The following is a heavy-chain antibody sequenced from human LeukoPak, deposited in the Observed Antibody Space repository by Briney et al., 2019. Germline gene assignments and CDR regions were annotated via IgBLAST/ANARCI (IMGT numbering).Heavy chain of an antibody. J-gene: IGHJ4*02. CDR2: ISYDGSNK. V-gene: IGHV3-30-3*01. D-gene: IGHD6-19*01. CDR1: GFTFSSHA. CDR3: ARGTIAVAGTWVDY. Sequence: GGSLRLSCAASGFTFSSHAMHWVRQAPGKGLEWVAVISYDGSNKYYADSVKGRFTISRDNSKNTLYLQMNSLRAEDTAVYYCARGTIAVAGTWVDYWGQGTLVTVSS.